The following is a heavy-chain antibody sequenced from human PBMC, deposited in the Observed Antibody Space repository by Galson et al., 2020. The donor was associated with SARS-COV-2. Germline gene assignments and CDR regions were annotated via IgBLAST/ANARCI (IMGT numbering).Heavy chain of an antibody. Sequence: SLKISCAASGFTFSSYGMHWVRQAPGKGLEWVAVIWYDGSNKYYADSVKGRFTISRDNSKNTLYLQINSLRAEDTAVYYCARGNWNYDLYYYYYMDVWGKGTTVTVSS. V-gene: IGHV3-33*01. D-gene: IGHD1-7*01. CDR2: IWYDGSNK. CDR3: ARGNWNYDLYYYYYMDV. J-gene: IGHJ6*03. CDR1: GFTFSSYG.